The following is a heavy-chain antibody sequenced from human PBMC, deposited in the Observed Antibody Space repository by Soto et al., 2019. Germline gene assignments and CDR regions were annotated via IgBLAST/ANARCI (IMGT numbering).Heavy chain of an antibody. CDR2: ISAYNGNT. J-gene: IGHJ5*02. V-gene: IGHV1-18*04. Sequence: GASVKVSCKASGYTFTSYGISWVRQAPGQGLEWMGRISAYNGNTNYAQKLQGRVTMTTDTSTSTAYMELRSLRSDDTAVYYCARGPRITIFGVVITHPTFDPWGQGTLVTVSS. D-gene: IGHD3-3*01. CDR1: GYTFTSYG. CDR3: ARGPRITIFGVVITHPTFDP.